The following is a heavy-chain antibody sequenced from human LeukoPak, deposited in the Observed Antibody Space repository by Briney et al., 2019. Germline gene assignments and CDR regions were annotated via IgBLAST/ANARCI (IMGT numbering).Heavy chain of an antibody. J-gene: IGHJ3*02. CDR1: GFTSSSYA. Sequence: PGGSLRLSCAASGFTSSSYAMTWVRQAPGKGLEWVSGVSGSGGNTYYADSVRGRFTISRDNSKNTLYLQMNSLRAEDTAVYHCAKSTYDSSGYYYGNDAFDIWGQGTMVTVSS. CDR2: VSGSGGNT. D-gene: IGHD3-22*01. CDR3: AKSTYDSSGYYYGNDAFDI. V-gene: IGHV3-23*01.